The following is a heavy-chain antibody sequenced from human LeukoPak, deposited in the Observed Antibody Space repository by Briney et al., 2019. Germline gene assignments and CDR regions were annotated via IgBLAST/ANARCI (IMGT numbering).Heavy chain of an antibody. CDR3: ARPDYFASHD. D-gene: IGHD3-9*01. J-gene: IGHJ4*02. Sequence: KPGESLQISCQASGSNFPKSWIGWVRQLPDKGLEWVAIIYPDDSRTNYSPSFQGHVTISVDRSINTAYLQWSSLRASDTAMYYCARPDYFASHDWGQGTLVTVST. V-gene: IGHV5-51*01. CDR2: IYPDDSRT. CDR1: GSNFPKSW.